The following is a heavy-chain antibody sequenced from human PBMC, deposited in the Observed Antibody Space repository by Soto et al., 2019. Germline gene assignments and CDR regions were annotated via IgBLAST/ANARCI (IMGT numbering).Heavy chain of an antibody. CDR2: ISAYNGNT. J-gene: IGHJ4*02. CDR3: ARESISSCHDY. CDR1: GYTFTSYG. V-gene: IGHV1-18*01. Sequence: QVQLVQSGAEVKKPGASVKVSCKASGYTFTSYGISWVRQAPGQGLEWMGWISAYNGNTNYAQQLQGRVTMTTDTVASTANMEPRSLRSDDTAVYYCARESISSCHDYWGQGTLVTVSS. D-gene: IGHD6-13*01.